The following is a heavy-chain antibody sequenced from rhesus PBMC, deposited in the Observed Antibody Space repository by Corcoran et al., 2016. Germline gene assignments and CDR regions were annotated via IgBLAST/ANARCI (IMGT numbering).Heavy chain of an antibody. D-gene: IGHD3-3*01. J-gene: IGHJ4*01. CDR1: GGSISSHY. V-gene: IGHV4-173*01. Sequence: QVQLQESGPGLVKPSETLSLTCAVSGGSISSHYWSWIRQPPGKGLEWIGRISGSGGRTDYHPSLKSRVTISTDTSKNQFSLKLSSVTAADTAVYYCAREEYLDWLLHYYFDYWGQGVLVTVSS. CDR2: ISGSGGRT. CDR3: AREEYLDWLLHYYFDY.